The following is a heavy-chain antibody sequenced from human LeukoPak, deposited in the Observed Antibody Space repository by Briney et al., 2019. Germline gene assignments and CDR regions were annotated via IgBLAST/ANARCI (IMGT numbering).Heavy chain of an antibody. CDR3: ARGHSRSWYHLDY. J-gene: IGHJ4*02. CDR2: IYSGGNG. Sequence: SETLSLTCTVSGGSINNFWWSWIRQSPGKGLEWIGYIYSGGNGNYNPSLESRVTISVDTSNNQFSLKLSSVTAADTAVYYCARGHSRSWYHLDYWGRGTLVIVSS. D-gene: IGHD6-13*01. V-gene: IGHV4-59*01. CDR1: GGSINNFW.